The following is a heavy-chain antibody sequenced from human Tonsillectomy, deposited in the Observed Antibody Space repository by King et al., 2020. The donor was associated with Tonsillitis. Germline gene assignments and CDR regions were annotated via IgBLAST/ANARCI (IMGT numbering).Heavy chain of an antibody. Sequence: VQLVESGGGVVQPGRSLRLSCEASGFTFSFYGMHWVRQAPGKVLEWVAVIWYDGNNKNYADSVRGRFTIPRDNSMNTLYLQLNSLIAEDTAVYYCARAMGPYSYDTSGSYHEYWGQGTLVTVSS. CDR1: GFTFSFYG. V-gene: IGHV3-33*08. D-gene: IGHD3-22*01. CDR2: IWYDGNNK. CDR3: ARAMGPYSYDTSGSYHEY. J-gene: IGHJ4*02.